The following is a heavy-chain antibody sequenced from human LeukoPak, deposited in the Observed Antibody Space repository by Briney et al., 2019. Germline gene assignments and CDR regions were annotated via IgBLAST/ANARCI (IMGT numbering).Heavy chain of an antibody. CDR1: GGTFSSYA. Sequence: ASVKVSCKASGGTFSSYAISWARQAPGQGLEWMGGIIPIFGTANYAQKFQGRVTITADESTSTAYMGLSSLRSEDTAVYYCARVMRDTYYYDSSGYYAAWFDPWGQGTLVTVSS. CDR2: IIPIFGTA. J-gene: IGHJ5*02. V-gene: IGHV1-69*13. D-gene: IGHD3-22*01. CDR3: ARVMRDTYYYDSSGYYAAWFDP.